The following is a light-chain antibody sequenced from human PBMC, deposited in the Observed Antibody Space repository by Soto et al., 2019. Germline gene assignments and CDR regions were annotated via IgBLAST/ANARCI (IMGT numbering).Light chain of an antibody. Sequence: QSVLTQPASVSGSPGQSITLSCVGTSGDIGDYNYVSWYQQHPGKVPKVIIYDVSNRPSGVSYRFSGTKSGNTASLTVSGLQAEDEADYYCCSYARSGTLIFGTGTKVTXL. CDR1: SGDIGDYNY. CDR2: DVS. V-gene: IGLV2-14*01. CDR3: CSYARSGTLI. J-gene: IGLJ1*01.